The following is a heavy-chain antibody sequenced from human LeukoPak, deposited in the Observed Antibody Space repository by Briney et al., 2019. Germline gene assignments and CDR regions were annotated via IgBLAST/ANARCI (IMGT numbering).Heavy chain of an antibody. CDR1: GFTFASYA. J-gene: IGHJ5*02. D-gene: IGHD6-13*01. Sequence: PGGSLRLSCAASGFTFASYAMSWVRQAPGKGLEWVSAVSRFGGTTYYADSAKGRFTISRDNSNNTVYLQMNSLRVGDTALYYCVKHVGSRWSNNRFDPWGQGTLVTVS. CDR2: VSRFGGTT. V-gene: IGHV3-23*01. CDR3: VKHVGSRWSNNRFDP.